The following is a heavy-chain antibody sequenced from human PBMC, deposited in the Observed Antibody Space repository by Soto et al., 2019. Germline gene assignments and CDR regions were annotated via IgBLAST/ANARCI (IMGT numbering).Heavy chain of an antibody. D-gene: IGHD5-18*01. CDR2: ISHSGNT. Sequence: VQLQESGPGLVKPSGTLSLTCAVSGGSISSGNWWSWVRQSPRKGLEGIGEISHSGNTNHNPSLKSRVTISIDKSKNQFSLKLTSVTAADTAVYYCASHRGNTYGPYDYWGQGTLVTVSS. V-gene: IGHV4-4*02. CDR1: GGSISSGNW. J-gene: IGHJ4*02. CDR3: ASHRGNTYGPYDY.